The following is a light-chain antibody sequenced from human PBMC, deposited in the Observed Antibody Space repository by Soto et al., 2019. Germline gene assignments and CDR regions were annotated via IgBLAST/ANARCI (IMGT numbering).Light chain of an antibody. V-gene: IGKV3-15*01. CDR1: QSVSSN. J-gene: IGKJ4*01. CDR3: QQYNKWPLT. Sequence: EIVMTQSPATLSVSPGERATLSCRASQSVSSNLAWYQQKPGQAPMLLIYITSTRSTGIPVGFSGIGSGTAVRLTIRSLQSEDVAVYYCQQYNKWPLTFGGGTKVEIK. CDR2: ITS.